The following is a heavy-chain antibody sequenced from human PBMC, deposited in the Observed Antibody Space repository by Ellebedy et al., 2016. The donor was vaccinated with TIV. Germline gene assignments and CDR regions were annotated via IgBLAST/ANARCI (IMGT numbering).Heavy chain of an antibody. CDR3: ARVPDFDRFGAYYYYYGMDV. Sequence: ASVKVSCXASGYTFTSYYMHWVRQAPGQGLEWMGIINPSGGSTSYAQKFQGRVTMTRDTSTSTVYMELSSLRSEDTAVYYCARVPDFDRFGAYYYYYGMDVWGQGTTVTVSS. D-gene: IGHD3-9*01. J-gene: IGHJ6*02. CDR1: GYTFTSYY. V-gene: IGHV1-46*01. CDR2: INPSGGST.